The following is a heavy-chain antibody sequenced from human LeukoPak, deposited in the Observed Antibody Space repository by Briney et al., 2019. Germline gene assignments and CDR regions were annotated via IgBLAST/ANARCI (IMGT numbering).Heavy chain of an antibody. CDR3: AKAYDFWTPLAGY. J-gene: IGHJ4*02. V-gene: IGHV3-53*01. Sequence: GGSLRLSCAASGFTVSSNYMSWVRQAPGKGLEWVSVIYSGGSTYYADSVKGRFTISRDDSKNTLYLQMNSLRAEDTAVYYCAKAYDFWTPLAGYRGQGTLVTVSS. CDR2: IYSGGST. CDR1: GFTVSSNY. D-gene: IGHD3-3*01.